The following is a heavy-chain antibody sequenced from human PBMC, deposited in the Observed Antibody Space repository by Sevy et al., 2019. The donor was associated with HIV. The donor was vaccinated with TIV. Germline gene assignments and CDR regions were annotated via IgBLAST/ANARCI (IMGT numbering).Heavy chain of an antibody. Sequence: QLGGSLRLSCAASGFSLSNYAMSWGRQAPGKGLEWISTKTGSAGVTYYADSVKGRFTISRDNSKNTLFLQMNSLRAEDTALYYCAKGRIPSIGTLGPFDSWGQGTLVTVSS. CDR3: AKGRIPSIGTLGPFDS. CDR1: GFSLSNYA. V-gene: IGHV3-23*01. D-gene: IGHD6-6*01. CDR2: KTGSAGVT. J-gene: IGHJ4*02.